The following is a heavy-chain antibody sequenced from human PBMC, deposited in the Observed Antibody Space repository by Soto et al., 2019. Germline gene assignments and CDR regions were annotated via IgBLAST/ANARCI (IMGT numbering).Heavy chain of an antibody. J-gene: IGHJ6*03. V-gene: IGHV1-8*01. D-gene: IGHD1-1*01. Sequence: ASVKVSCKASGYTFTSYDINWVRQATGQGLEWMGWMNPNSGNTGYAQKFQGRVTMTRNTSISTAYMELSSLRSEDTAVYYCARLEGNWTSAYYYYMVVWGKGTTVTVSS. CDR3: ARLEGNWTSAYYYYMVV. CDR1: GYTFTSYD. CDR2: MNPNSGNT.